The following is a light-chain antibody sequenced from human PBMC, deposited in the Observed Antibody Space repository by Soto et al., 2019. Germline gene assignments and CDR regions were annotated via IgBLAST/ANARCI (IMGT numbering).Light chain of an antibody. CDR1: QNIYTY. CDR3: QESYSHTLS. Sequence: DIQLTQSPSSLSASVGDRVTSSCPASQNIYTYVNWYKLKRGTAPKLPIFASSTLQSGVPSRFSGSGSGADFSLTIRSLHPEDFAAYDCQESYSHTLSFGGGTRV. J-gene: IGKJ4*01. V-gene: IGKV1-39*01. CDR2: ASS.